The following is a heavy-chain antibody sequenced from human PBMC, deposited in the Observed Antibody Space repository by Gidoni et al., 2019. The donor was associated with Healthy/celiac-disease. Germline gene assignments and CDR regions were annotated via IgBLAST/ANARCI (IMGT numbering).Heavy chain of an antibody. J-gene: IGHJ6*02. CDR3: ARDSGLGTVVTPHYGMDV. CDR1: GFTFSSYS. Sequence: EVQLVESGGGLVKPGGSLSLSCAASGFTFSSYSMNWVRQAPGKGLEWVSSISSSSSYIYYADSVKGRFTIARDNAKNSLYLQMNSLRAEDTAVYYCARDSGLGTVVTPHYGMDVWGQGTTVTVSS. CDR2: ISSSSSYI. D-gene: IGHD2-21*02. V-gene: IGHV3-21*01.